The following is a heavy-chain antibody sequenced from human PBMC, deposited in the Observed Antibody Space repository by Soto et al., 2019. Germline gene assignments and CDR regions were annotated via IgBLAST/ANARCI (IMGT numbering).Heavy chain of an antibody. CDR1: GGSISSYY. Sequence: SETLSLTCTVSGGSISSYYWSWIRQPPGKGLEWIGYIYYSGSTNYNPSLKSRVTISVDTSKNQFSLKLSSVTAADTAVYYCARGLPFGELFWYFDYWGQGTLVTVSS. J-gene: IGHJ4*02. V-gene: IGHV4-59*01. CDR3: ARGLPFGELFWYFDY. D-gene: IGHD3-10*01. CDR2: IYYSGST.